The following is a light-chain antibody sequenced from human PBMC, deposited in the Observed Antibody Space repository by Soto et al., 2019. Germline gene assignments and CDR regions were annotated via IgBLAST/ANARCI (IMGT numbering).Light chain of an antibody. CDR1: KLGNKY. CDR2: QDA. V-gene: IGLV3-1*01. Sequence: SYELTQPPSVSVSPGQTASITCSGDKLGNKYASWYQQKAGQSPVLVIYQDAKRPSGIPERFSGSNSGNTATLTISGTQAMDEADYSCQAWDSTTVVFGGGTKLTVL. CDR3: QAWDSTTVV. J-gene: IGLJ2*01.